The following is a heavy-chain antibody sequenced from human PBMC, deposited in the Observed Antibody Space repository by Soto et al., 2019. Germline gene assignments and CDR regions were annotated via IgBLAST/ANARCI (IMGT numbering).Heavy chain of an antibody. Sequence: LRRSCAASGFTFRSYDMHWDRQSTGKGLEWVSAIGTAGDPYYPGSVKGRFTISRENAKNSLYLQMNSLRAGDTAVYYCARASAPYYDSSGYPRDYYYGMDVWGQGTTVTVSS. CDR2: IGTAGDP. CDR3: ARASAPYYDSSGYPRDYYYGMDV. D-gene: IGHD3-22*01. CDR1: GFTFRSYD. J-gene: IGHJ6*02. V-gene: IGHV3-13*05.